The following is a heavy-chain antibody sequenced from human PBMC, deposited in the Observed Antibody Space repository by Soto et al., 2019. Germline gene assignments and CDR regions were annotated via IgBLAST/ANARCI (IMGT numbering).Heavy chain of an antibody. CDR3: AKPDIVVVPAAISYYFDY. D-gene: IGHD2-2*01. Sequence: PGGSLRLSCAASGFTFSSYGMHWVRQAPGKGLEWVAVISYDGSNKYYADSVKGRFTISRDNSKNTLYLQMNSLRAEDTAVYYCAKPDIVVVPAAISYYFDYWGQGTLVTVSS. J-gene: IGHJ4*02. CDR2: ISYDGSNK. CDR1: GFTFSSYG. V-gene: IGHV3-30*18.